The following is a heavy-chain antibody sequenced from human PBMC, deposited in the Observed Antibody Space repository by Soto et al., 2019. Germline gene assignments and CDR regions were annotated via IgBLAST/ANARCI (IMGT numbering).Heavy chain of an antibody. D-gene: IGHD6-19*01. V-gene: IGHV4-59*08. Sequence: QVQLQESGPGLVKPSETLSLTCTVSGGSISSYYWSWIRQPPGKGLEWIGYIYYSGSTNYNPSLKSRVTISVDTSKNQFSLKLSSVTAADTAVYYCASFRYSSGWYGSDAFDIWGQGTMVTVSS. CDR1: GGSISSYY. J-gene: IGHJ3*02. CDR2: IYYSGST. CDR3: ASFRYSSGWYGSDAFDI.